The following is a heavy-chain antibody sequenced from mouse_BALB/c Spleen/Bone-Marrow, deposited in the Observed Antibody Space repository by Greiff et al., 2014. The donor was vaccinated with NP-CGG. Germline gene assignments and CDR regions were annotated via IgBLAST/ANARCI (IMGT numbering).Heavy chain of an antibody. CDR2: IRLKSDNYAT. CDR1: GFTFSNYW. CDR3: TKYDGEAWFTY. D-gene: IGHD2-12*01. V-gene: IGHV6-6*02. Sequence: LQQSGGGLVQPGGSMKLSCVASGFTFSNYWMSWVRQSPEKGLEWVAEIRLKSDNYATHYVESVKGKFTISRDDSKSRLYLQMNSLRAEDTGICYCTKYDGEAWFTYWGQGTLVTVSA. J-gene: IGHJ3*01.